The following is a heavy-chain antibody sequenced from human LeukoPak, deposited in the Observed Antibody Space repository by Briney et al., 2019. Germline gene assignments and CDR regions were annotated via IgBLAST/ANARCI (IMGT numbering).Heavy chain of an antibody. J-gene: IGHJ5*02. D-gene: IGHD3-22*01. V-gene: IGHV4-61*01. CDR2: IYYSGST. CDR3: ARCGGYYDSSGYYYARWTNWFDP. Sequence: SETLSLTCTVSGGSVSSGSYYWSWIRQPPGKGLEWIGYIYYSGSTNYNPSLKSRVTISVDTSKNQFSLKLSSVTAADTAVYYCARCGGYYDSSGYYYARWTNWFDPWGQGTLVTVSS. CDR1: GGSVSSGSYY.